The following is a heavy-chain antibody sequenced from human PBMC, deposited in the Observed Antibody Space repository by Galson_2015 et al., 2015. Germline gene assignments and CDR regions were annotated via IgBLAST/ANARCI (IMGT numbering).Heavy chain of an antibody. CDR1: RFTFSDAY. J-gene: IGHJ3*02. CDR2: IKSNTFGGTS. D-gene: IGHD2-15*01. V-gene: IGHV3-15*01. CDR3: STASPPLAADGAFDI. Sequence: SLRLSCAASRFTFSDAYMNWVRQAPGKGLEWVGRIKSNTFGGTSDYAAPVRGRFSISRDDSKNALSLQMNSLKTEDTAVCYCSTASPPLAADGAFDIWGQGTMVTVSS.